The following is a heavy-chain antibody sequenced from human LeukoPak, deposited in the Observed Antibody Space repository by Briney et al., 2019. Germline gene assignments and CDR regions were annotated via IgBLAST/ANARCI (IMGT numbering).Heavy chain of an antibody. Sequence: SETLSLTCTVSGGSINSGDYYWTWIRQPAGKGLEWIGRIYTSGTTNYNPSLKSRVTISMDTSKSQFSLNLRSVTAADTAIYYCARDTTMDRGIIRGHYFDYWGQGTLVTVSS. CDR1: GGSINSGDYY. J-gene: IGHJ4*02. CDR2: IYTSGTT. CDR3: ARDTTMDRGIIRGHYFDY. D-gene: IGHD3-10*01. V-gene: IGHV4-61*02.